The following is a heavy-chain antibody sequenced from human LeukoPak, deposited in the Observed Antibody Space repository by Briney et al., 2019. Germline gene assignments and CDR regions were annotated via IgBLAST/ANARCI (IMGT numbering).Heavy chain of an antibody. Sequence: PSETLSLTCTVSGGSISSGGYYWSWIRQPPGKGLEWIGYIYHSGSTYYNPSLKSRVTISVDRSKNQFSLKLSSVTAADTAVYYCARDPRWDGGTTFSGDYWGQGTLVTVSS. CDR1: GGSISSGGYY. D-gene: IGHD1-7*01. J-gene: IGHJ4*02. CDR3: ARDPRWDGGTTFSGDY. V-gene: IGHV4-30-2*01. CDR2: IYHSGST.